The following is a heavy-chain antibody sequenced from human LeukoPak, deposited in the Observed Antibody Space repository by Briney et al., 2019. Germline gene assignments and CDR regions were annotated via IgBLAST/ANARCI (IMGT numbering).Heavy chain of an antibody. V-gene: IGHV1-8*01. Sequence: ASVKVSCKASGYTFTSYDINWVRQATGQGLEWMGWMNPNSGNTGYAQKFQGRVTMTRNTSISTAYMELSSLRSEDTAVYYCARGLGGIAVAGRGMFNYFDYWGQGTLVTVSS. CDR1: GYTFTSYD. CDR2: MNPNSGNT. CDR3: ARGLGGIAVAGRGMFNYFDY. J-gene: IGHJ4*02. D-gene: IGHD6-19*01.